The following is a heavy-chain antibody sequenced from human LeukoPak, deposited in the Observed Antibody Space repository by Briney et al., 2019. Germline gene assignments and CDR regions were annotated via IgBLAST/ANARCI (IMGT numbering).Heavy chain of an antibody. D-gene: IGHD2-21*02. Sequence: ASVKVSCKASGYTFTGYYMHWVRQAPGQGLEWMGWISAYNGNTNYAQKLQGRVTMTTDTSTSTAYMELRSLRSDDTAVYYCARCGGDCYSSYFDYWGQGTLVTVSS. V-gene: IGHV1-18*04. CDR2: ISAYNGNT. CDR3: ARCGGDCYSSYFDY. J-gene: IGHJ4*02. CDR1: GYTFTGYY.